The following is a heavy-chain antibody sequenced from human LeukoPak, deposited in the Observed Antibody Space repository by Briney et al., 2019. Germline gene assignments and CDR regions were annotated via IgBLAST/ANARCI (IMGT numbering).Heavy chain of an antibody. V-gene: IGHV4-59*08. CDR3: ARYDYGSGYPGSWLDP. Sequence: SETLSLTCTVSGASISSYFWTCIRQSPGKGLEWIGYIYYSGSTNYNPSLKSRVTISVDTSKNQFSLKLNSVTAADTAVYYCARYDYGSGYPGSWLDPWGQGTLVTVSS. D-gene: IGHD3-10*01. CDR1: GASISSYF. CDR2: IYYSGST. J-gene: IGHJ5*02.